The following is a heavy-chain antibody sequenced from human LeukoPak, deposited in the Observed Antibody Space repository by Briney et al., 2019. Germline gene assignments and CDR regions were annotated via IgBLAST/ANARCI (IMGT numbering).Heavy chain of an antibody. Sequence: PSETLSLTCTVSGGSISSSSYYWGWICQPPGKGLEWIGNIYYTGSTDYNPSLRSRVTISVDTSKNQFSLKLTSVTAADTAVYYCARRRYCTGGSCYYFDYWGQGTLVTVSS. CDR2: IYYTGST. V-gene: IGHV4-39*01. CDR1: GGSISSSSYY. CDR3: ARRRYCTGGSCYYFDY. D-gene: IGHD2-15*01. J-gene: IGHJ4*02.